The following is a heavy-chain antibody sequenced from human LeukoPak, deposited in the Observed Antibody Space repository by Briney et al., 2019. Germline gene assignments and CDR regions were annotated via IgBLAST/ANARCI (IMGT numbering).Heavy chain of an antibody. D-gene: IGHD3-9*01. V-gene: IGHV1-46*01. Sequence: ASVKVSCTASGYTFTSYYMHWVRQAPGQGLEWMGIINPSGGSTSYAQKFQGRVTMTRDMSTSTVYMELSSLRSEDTAVYYCAGGILSDDYYYYYMDVWGKGTTVTVSS. CDR3: AGGILSDDYYYYYMDV. CDR1: GYTFTSYY. J-gene: IGHJ6*03. CDR2: INPSGGST.